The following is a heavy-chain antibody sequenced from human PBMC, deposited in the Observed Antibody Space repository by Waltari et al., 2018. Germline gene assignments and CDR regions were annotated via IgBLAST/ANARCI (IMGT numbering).Heavy chain of an antibody. D-gene: IGHD6-6*01. Sequence: QVQLVQSGAEVKKPGASVKVSCKASGYTFTGYYMHWVRQAPGQGLEWMGWINPNSGGTNYAQKFQGRVTMTRDTSISTAYMELSRLRSDDTAVYYCARRYSSSSYYYYYMDVWGKGTTVTVSS. CDR1: GYTFTGYY. V-gene: IGHV1-2*02. CDR2: INPNSGGT. J-gene: IGHJ6*03. CDR3: ARRYSSSSYYYYYMDV.